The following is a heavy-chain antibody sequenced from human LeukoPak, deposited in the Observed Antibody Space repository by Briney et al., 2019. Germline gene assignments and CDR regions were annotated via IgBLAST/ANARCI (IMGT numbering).Heavy chain of an antibody. V-gene: IGHV4-39*01. CDR3: ARRGSSSAGALDY. D-gene: IGHD6-6*01. Sequence: SETLSLTCTVSGGSISSSSYYWGWIRQPPGKGLEWVGSIYYSGSTYYNPSLKSRVTISVDTSKNQFSLKLSSVTAADTAVYYCARRGSSSAGALDYWGQGTLVTVSS. J-gene: IGHJ4*02. CDR2: IYYSGST. CDR1: GGSISSSSYY.